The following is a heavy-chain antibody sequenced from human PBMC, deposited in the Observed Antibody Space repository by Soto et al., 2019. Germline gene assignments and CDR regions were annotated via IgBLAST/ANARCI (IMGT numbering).Heavy chain of an antibody. D-gene: IGHD3-10*01. CDR1: GYTFTSYD. J-gene: IGHJ4*02. CDR3: ASGQGGVDY. V-gene: IGHV1-8*01. CDR2: MNPNSGNT. Sequence: QVQLVQSGAEVKKPGASVKVSCKASGYTFTSYDINWVRQATGQGLEWMGWMNPNSGNTGYAQKVKGKVTTARNTPISTANTELSSLRSEARAVYDCASGQGGVDYWGQVTLVTVCS.